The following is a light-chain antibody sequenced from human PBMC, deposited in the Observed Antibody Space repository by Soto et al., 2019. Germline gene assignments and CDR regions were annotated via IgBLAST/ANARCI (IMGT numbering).Light chain of an antibody. Sequence: QSALTQPRSVSGSPGQSVTISCTGTSSDIGDYNSVSWYQQHPGKGPKLMIFDVSNRPSGVPDRFSGSKSGNTATLTISGLQADEEAVYYCCSYAGRSRVFGGGTKLTVL. CDR3: CSYAGRSRV. CDR2: DVS. V-gene: IGLV2-11*01. J-gene: IGLJ3*02. CDR1: SSDIGDYNS.